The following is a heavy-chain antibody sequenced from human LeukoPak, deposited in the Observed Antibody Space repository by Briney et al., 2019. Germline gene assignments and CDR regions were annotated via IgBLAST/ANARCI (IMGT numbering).Heavy chain of an antibody. D-gene: IGHD1-26*01. CDR1: GYTFTSHD. Sequence: PQASVKVSCKASGYTFTSHDINWVRQATGQGLEWMGWMNPNSGNTGYAQKFQGRVTITRDTSASTAHMELSSLRSEDMAVYYCARDRGSGNFDYWGQGTLVTVSS. J-gene: IGHJ4*02. CDR2: MNPNSGNT. CDR3: ARDRGSGNFDY. V-gene: IGHV1-8*03.